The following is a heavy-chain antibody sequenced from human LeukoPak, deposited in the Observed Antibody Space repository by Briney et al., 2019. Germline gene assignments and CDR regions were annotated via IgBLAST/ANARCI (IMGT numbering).Heavy chain of an antibody. CDR1: GYPLRNYG. J-gene: IGHJ6*02. CDR3: ARENIVVLPAAGYYYYGMDV. D-gene: IGHD2-2*01. Sequence: ASVKVSCKASGYPLRNYGIIWVRQAPEQGLEGMGWISSYKGNTNYAQKFQGRVTMTTGTSTSTAYMKLRSLRSDDTAVYYCARENIVVLPAAGYYYYGMDVWGQGTTVTVSS. V-gene: IGHV1-18*01. CDR2: ISSYKGNT.